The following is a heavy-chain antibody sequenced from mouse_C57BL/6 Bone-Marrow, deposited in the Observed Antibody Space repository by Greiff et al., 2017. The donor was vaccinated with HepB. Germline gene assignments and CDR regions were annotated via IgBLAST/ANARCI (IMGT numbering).Heavy chain of an antibody. V-gene: IGHV5-4*01. Sequence: EVMLVESGGGLVKPGGSLKLSCAASGFTFSSYAMSWVRQTPEKRLEWVATISDGGSYTYYPDNVKGRFTISRDNAKNNLYLQRSHLKSEDTAIYYCARETTVVALDYWGQGTTLTVSS. J-gene: IGHJ2*01. D-gene: IGHD1-1*01. CDR1: GFTFSSYA. CDR3: ARETTVVALDY. CDR2: ISDGGSYT.